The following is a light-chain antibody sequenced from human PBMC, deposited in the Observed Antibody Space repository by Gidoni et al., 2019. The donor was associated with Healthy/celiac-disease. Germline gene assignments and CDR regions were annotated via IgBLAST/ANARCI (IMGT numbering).Light chain of an antibody. J-gene: IGKJ3*01. CDR2: LGS. CDR3: MQALQTHT. V-gene: IGKV2-28*01. CDR1: QSLLHSNGYNY. Sequence: IVMTQSPLSLPVTPGEPASISCRSSQSLLHSNGYNYLDWYLQKPGQSPQLLIYLGSNRASGVPDRFSGSGSGTDFTLKISRVEAEDVGVYYCMQALQTHTFGPXTKVDIK.